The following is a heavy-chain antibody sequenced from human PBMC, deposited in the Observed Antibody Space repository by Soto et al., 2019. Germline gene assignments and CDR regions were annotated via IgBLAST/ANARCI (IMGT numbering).Heavy chain of an antibody. D-gene: IGHD2-15*01. CDR1: GLTFSSYA. CDR3: AKAQICSGGSCYPPGYYYYMDV. V-gene: IGHV3-23*01. CDR2: ISGSGGST. Sequence: GGSLRLSCAASGLTFSSYAMSWVRQAPGKGLEWVLAISGSGGSTYYADSVKGRFTISRDNSKNTLYLQMNSLRAEDTAVYYCAKAQICSGGSCYPPGYYYYMDVWGKGTTVTVSS. J-gene: IGHJ6*03.